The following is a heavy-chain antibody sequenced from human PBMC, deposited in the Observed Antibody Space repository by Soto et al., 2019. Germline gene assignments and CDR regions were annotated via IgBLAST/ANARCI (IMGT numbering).Heavy chain of an antibody. CDR1: GFTFSNAW. V-gene: IGHV3-15*01. Sequence: EVQLVESGGGLVKPGGSLRLSCAASGFTFSNAWMSWVRQAPGKGLEWVGRIKSKTDGGTTDYAAPVKGRFTISRDDSKNTLYLQMNSLKTEDTAVYYCTTELVAAAEWFDPWGQGTLVTVSS. D-gene: IGHD6-13*01. CDR2: IKSKTDGGTT. CDR3: TTELVAAAEWFDP. J-gene: IGHJ5*02.